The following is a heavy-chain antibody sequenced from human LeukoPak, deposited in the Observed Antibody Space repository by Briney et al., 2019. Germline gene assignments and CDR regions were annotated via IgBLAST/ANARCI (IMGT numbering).Heavy chain of an antibody. V-gene: IGHV1-46*01. CDR2: INPSGGST. CDR1: GYTFISYY. D-gene: IGHD4-11*01. CDR3: ARDSGTVSDAFDI. Sequence: ASVKVSCKASGYTFISYYIHWVRQAPGQGLEWMGIINPSGGSTRYAQKFRSRVTMTRDTSTGTIYMELSSLRSEDTAVYFCARDSGTVSDAFDIWGQGTMVTVSS. J-gene: IGHJ3*02.